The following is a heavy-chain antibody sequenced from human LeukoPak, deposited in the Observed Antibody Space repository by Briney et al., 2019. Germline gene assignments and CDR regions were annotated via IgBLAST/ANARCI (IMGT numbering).Heavy chain of an antibody. CDR1: GGSISSGGYY. J-gene: IGHJ2*01. CDR2: IYHSGST. CDR3: ARGREGYFDL. Sequence: PSQTLSLTCTVAGGSISSGGYYWSWIRQPPGKGLEWIGYIYHSGSTYYNPSLKSRVTISVDRSKNQFSLKLSSVTAADTAVYYCARGREGYFDLWGRGTRVTVSS. V-gene: IGHV4-30-2*01.